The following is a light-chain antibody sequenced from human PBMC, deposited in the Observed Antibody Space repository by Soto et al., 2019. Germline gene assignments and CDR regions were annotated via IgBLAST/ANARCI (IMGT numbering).Light chain of an antibody. CDR3: CSYAGNITWV. Sequence: QSALTQPASVSGSPGQSITISCTGTSSDVGSYNLVSWYQQHPGKAPKLMIYEGSKRPSGVSNRFSGSKSGNTASLTISGLQAEDEADYYCCSYAGNITWVFGGGTKLTVL. V-gene: IGLV2-23*01. CDR2: EGS. CDR1: SSDVGSYNL. J-gene: IGLJ3*02.